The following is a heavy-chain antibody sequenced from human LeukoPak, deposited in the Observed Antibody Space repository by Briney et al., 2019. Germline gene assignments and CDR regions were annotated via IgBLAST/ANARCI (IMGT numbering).Heavy chain of an antibody. J-gene: IGHJ4*02. V-gene: IGHV3-48*01. CDR2: ISSSSRTI. CDR1: GFTFSSYS. D-gene: IGHD2-2*01. Sequence: GGSLRLSCAASGFTFSSYSMNRVRQAPGKGLKWVSYISSSSRTIYYADSVKGRFTISGDNAKNSLYLQMNSLRAEDTAVYYCARESKYQFDYWGQGTLVTVSS. CDR3: ARESKYQFDY.